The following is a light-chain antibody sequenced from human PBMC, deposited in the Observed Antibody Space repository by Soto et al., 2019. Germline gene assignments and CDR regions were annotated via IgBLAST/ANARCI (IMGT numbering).Light chain of an antibody. J-gene: IGLJ3*02. CDR3: QTWATGIRV. V-gene: IGLV4-69*01. CDR1: SGHSNYA. CDR2: LNSDGSH. Sequence: QLVLTQSPSASVSLGASVTLTCTLSSGHSNYAIAWHQQQPEKGPRYLMNLNSDGSHTKGDGIPDRFSGSSSGAERYLTISSLQSEDEADYYCQTWATGIRVFGGGTKVTVL.